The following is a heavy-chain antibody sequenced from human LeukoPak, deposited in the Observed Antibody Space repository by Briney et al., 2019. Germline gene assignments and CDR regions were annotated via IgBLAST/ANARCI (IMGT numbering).Heavy chain of an antibody. CDR2: INHSGST. J-gene: IGHJ4*02. D-gene: IGHD4-11*01. CDR3: ATYFTVTEYYFDY. CDR1: GGSFSGYY. Sequence: SETLSLXCAVYGGSFSGYYWSWIRQPPGKGLEWIGEINHSGSTNYNPSLKSRVTISVDTSKNQFSLKLSSVTAADTAVYYCATYFTVTEYYFDYWGQGTLVTVSS. V-gene: IGHV4-34*01.